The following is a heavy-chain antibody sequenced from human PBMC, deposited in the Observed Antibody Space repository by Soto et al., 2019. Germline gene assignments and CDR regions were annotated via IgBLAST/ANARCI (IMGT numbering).Heavy chain of an antibody. V-gene: IGHV4-28*03. CDR2: IYYSGST. CDR3: ARDGSSSSIFYI. J-gene: IGHJ3*02. D-gene: IGHD6-6*01. Sequence: SETLSLTCAVSGYSISSSNWWGWIRQPPGKGLEWIGYIYYSGSTYYTPSLKSRVTMSVDTSNNQFSLRLNSVTAVDTAVYYCARDGSSSSIFYIWGQGTMVTVSS. CDR1: GYSISSSNW.